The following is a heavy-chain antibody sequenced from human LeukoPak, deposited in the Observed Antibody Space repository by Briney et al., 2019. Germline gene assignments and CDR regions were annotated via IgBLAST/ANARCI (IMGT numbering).Heavy chain of an antibody. D-gene: IGHD4-17*01. CDR2: IYYSGST. CDR3: ARGYGDYAQYFDY. J-gene: IGHJ4*02. CDR1: GGSIRSYY. V-gene: IGHV4-59*01. Sequence: PSETLSLTCTVSGGSIRSYYWSWIRQSPGKGLEWIGYIYYSGSTNYNPSPKSRVTISVDTSKNQFSLKLSSVTAADTAVYYCARGYGDYAQYFDYWGQGTLVTVSS.